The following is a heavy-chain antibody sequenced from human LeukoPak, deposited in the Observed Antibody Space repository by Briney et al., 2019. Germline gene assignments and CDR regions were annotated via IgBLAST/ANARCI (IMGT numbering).Heavy chain of an antibody. CDR2: ISSSSSTI. V-gene: IGHV3-48*04. Sequence: GSLSLSCAASGFTFSSYSMNWVRPAPGKGLEWVSYISSSSSTIYYADSVKGRFTISRDNAKNSLYLQMNSLRAEDTALYHCAGDDSTMIDGMDVWGQGTTVTVSS. D-gene: IGHD3-22*01. J-gene: IGHJ6*02. CDR1: GFTFSSYS. CDR3: AGDDSTMIDGMDV.